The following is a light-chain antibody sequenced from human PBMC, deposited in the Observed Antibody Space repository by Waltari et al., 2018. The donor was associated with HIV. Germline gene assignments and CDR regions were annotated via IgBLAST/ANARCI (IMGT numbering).Light chain of an antibody. Sequence: DIQMTQSPATLSASVGDRVTISCRASQNINRWLAWYQQRPGNTPKFLIYQASSLESGVPSRFRGSGSGTLFTLTINSLQPADFATYYCQQYHAYPVTFGGGTKVENK. V-gene: IGKV1-5*01. J-gene: IGKJ4*01. CDR3: QQYHAYPVT. CDR2: QAS. CDR1: QNINRW.